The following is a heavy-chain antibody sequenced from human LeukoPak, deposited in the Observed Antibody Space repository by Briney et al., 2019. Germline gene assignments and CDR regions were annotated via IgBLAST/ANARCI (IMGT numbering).Heavy chain of an antibody. J-gene: IGHJ6*02. CDR2: IFYSGNT. Sequence: SDTLSLTCTVSGGSISGYYWSWIRQPPGKGLEWIGYIFYSGNTNYNPSLKSRVTISVDTSKNQFSLKLDSVTAADTAVYYCARHQLGYYYGMDVWGQGTTVTVSS. V-gene: IGHV4-59*08. CDR1: GGSISGYY. CDR3: ARHQLGYYYGMDV. D-gene: IGHD3-16*01.